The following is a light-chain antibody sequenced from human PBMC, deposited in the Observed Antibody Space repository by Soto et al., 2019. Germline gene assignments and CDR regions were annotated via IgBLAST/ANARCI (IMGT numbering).Light chain of an antibody. J-gene: IGKJ3*01. Sequence: IQMTQSPPSLSASVGDRVTITCRASQDIRNFVAWYQQKPGKAPKLLIYAASTLQSEVPSRFSRSGSGTDFTLTINSLQPEDVATSSCQKYSSVPVFGPGTKVEIK. V-gene: IGKV1-27*01. CDR2: AAS. CDR3: QKYSSVPV. CDR1: QDIRNF.